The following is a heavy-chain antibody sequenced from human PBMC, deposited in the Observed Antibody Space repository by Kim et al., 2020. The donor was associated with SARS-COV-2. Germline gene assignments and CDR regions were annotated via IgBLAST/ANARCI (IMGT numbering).Heavy chain of an antibody. CDR1: GYTFSRYA. Sequence: ASVKVSCKASGYTFSRYAIHWMRQAPGQRLEWMGWIDAGGGNTKYSQRFQGRVTITRDTSASTTYMELSSLRSEDTGIYYCARGWSATGIDPWGQGTLVTVYS. V-gene: IGHV1-3*01. D-gene: IGHD2-15*01. J-gene: IGHJ5*02. CDR3: ARGWSATGIDP. CDR2: IDAGGGNT.